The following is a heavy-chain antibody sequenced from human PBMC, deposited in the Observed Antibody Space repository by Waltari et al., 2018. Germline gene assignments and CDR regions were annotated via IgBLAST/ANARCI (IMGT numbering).Heavy chain of an antibody. J-gene: IGHJ4*02. CDR1: GGSISSHY. CDR2: IYYSRST. D-gene: IGHD5-12*01. Sequence: QVQLQESGPGLVKPSQTLSLTCTVSGGSISSHYWSWIRQPPGKGLEWIGYIYYSRSTNYNPSLKRRVTISVDTSKNLFSLKLSSVTAADTAVYYCARGLQWLQFEYWGQVTLVTVSS. V-gene: IGHV4-59*11. CDR3: ARGLQWLQFEY.